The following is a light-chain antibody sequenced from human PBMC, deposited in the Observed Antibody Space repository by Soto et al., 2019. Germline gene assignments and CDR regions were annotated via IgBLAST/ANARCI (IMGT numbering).Light chain of an antibody. J-gene: IGKJ3*01. V-gene: IGKV1-39*01. CDR1: QSVSNY. CDR2: AAS. CDR3: QQDLRPPLT. Sequence: DIQMTQSPSSLSASVGDRVNITCRASQSVSNYLNWYQQKPGKAPTLLIYAASTLQSGVPSRISGSGSGTDFTLTISSLHPEDFATYYCQQDLRPPLTFGPGTNVDIK.